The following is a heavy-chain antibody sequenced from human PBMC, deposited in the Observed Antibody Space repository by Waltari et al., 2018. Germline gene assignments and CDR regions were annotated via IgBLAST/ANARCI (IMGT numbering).Heavy chain of an antibody. CDR1: GYTFTSYG. V-gene: IGHV1-18*01. CDR2: ISAYNGNT. D-gene: IGHD3-3*01. Sequence: QVQLVQSGAEVKKPGASVKVSCKASGYTFTSYGISWVRQASGPGLEWMGWISAYNGNTNYAQKLQGRVTMTTDTSTSTAYMELRSLRSDDTAVYYCARRGATIFGVVAYYYYYYMDVWGKGTTVTVSS. CDR3: ARRGATIFGVVAYYYYYYMDV. J-gene: IGHJ6*03.